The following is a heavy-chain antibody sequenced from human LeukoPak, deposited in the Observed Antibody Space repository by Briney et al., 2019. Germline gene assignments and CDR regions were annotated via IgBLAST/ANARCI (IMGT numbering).Heavy chain of an antibody. D-gene: IGHD5-18*01. J-gene: IGHJ6*02. V-gene: IGHV3-23*01. CDR3: ANIKYSYGCHGMDV. CDR2: ISGSGGST. Sequence: GGSLRLSCAASGFTFSSYAMGWVRQAPGKGLEWVSAISGSGGSTYYADSVKGRFTISRDNSKNTLYLQMNSLRAEDTAVYYCANIKYSYGCHGMDVWGQGTTVTVSS. CDR1: GFTFSSYA.